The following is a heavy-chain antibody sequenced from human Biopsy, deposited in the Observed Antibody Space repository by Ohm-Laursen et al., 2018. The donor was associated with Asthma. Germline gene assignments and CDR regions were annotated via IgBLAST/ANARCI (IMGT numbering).Heavy chain of an antibody. CDR2: INAGDGNT. V-gene: IGHV1-3*01. D-gene: IGHD3-9*01. J-gene: IGHJ3*01. CDR3: ARTYYDFLTGQVNDAFAL. Sequence: ASVKVSCKASGYTFIHFAIHWVRQAPGQRLEWVGWINAGDGNTKYSQKFQGRVTITRDTSASTAYMDLRSLRSEDTAMYYCARTYYDFLTGQVNDAFALWGQGAMVTVSS. CDR1: GYTFIHFA.